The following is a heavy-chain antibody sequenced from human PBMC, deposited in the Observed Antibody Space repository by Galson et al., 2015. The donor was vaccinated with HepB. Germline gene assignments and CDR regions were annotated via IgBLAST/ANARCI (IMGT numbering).Heavy chain of an antibody. V-gene: IGHV1-18*01. CDR2: ISAYNGNT. CDR3: ARGQNYDFWSGYQEHNWFDP. D-gene: IGHD3-3*01. J-gene: IGHJ5*02. Sequence: SVKVSCKASGYTFTSYGITWVRQAPGQGLEWMGWISAYNGNTNYAQKLQGRVTMTTDTSTSTAYMELRSLKSDDTAVYYCARGQNYDFWSGYQEHNWFDPWGQGTLVTVSS. CDR1: GYTFTSYG.